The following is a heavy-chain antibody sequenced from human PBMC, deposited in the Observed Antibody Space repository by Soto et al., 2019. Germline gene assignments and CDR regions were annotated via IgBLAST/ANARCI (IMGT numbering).Heavy chain of an antibody. D-gene: IGHD3-9*01. V-gene: IGHV1-18*01. CDR2: ISAYNGNT. CDR3: ARDRDSKGYFDWLSHYFDY. CDR1: GYTFTSYG. Sequence: QVQLVQSGAEVKKPGASVKVSCKASGYTFTSYGISWVRQAPGQGLEWMGWISAYNGNTNYAQKLQGRVTMTTDTSTSPAYMELRSLRSDDTAVYYCARDRDSKGYFDWLSHYFDYWGQGTLVTVSS. J-gene: IGHJ4*02.